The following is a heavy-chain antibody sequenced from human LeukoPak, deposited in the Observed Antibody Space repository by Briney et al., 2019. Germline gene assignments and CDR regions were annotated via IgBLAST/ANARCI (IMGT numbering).Heavy chain of an antibody. CDR3: AREFSGSNYGFPFDY. CDR1: GFTVSSNY. Sequence: PGGSLRLSCAVSGFTVSSNYMSWVRQAPGKGLEWVSIIYSGGTSYYADSVKGRFTISRDNSKNTLYLQMSSLRAEDTAVYYCAREFSGSNYGFPFDYWGQGTLVTVSS. D-gene: IGHD1-26*01. CDR2: IYSGGTS. J-gene: IGHJ4*02. V-gene: IGHV3-66*01.